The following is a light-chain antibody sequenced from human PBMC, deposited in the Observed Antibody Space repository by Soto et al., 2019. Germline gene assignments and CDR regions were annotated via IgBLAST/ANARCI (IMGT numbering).Light chain of an antibody. CDR2: GAS. J-gene: IGKJ5*01. CDR3: QQYNNWPPRIT. CDR1: QSVNIY. V-gene: IGKV3D-15*01. Sequence: EIVMTQSPATLSVSPGERATLSCRASQSVNIYLAWYQQKPGQAPRLLIFGASYRATGIPARFSGSGSGTEFNLTISSLQSEDFAVYYCQQYNNWPPRITFGQGTRLEIK.